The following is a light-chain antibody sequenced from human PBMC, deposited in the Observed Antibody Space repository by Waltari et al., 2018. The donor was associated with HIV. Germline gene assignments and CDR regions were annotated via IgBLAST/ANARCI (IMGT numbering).Light chain of an antibody. J-gene: IGKJ3*01. CDR1: QSVSSNY. Sequence: EIVLTQSPGPLSVSPGDRVTLSCRASQSVSSNYLAWYQQKPGQAPRLLIYGASYRATDIPDRFSGSGSGTDFTLTISRLEPEDFAVYYCQQYGTSLFTFGPGTKVDIK. CDR3: QQYGTSLFT. V-gene: IGKV3-20*01. CDR2: GAS.